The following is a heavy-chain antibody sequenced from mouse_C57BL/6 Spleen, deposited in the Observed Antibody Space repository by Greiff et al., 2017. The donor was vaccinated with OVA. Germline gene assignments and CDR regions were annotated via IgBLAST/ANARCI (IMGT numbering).Heavy chain of an antibody. CDR2: ISYDGSN. V-gene: IGHV3-6*01. Sequence: DVKLQESGPGLVKPSQSLSLTCSVTGYSITSGYYWNWIRQFPGNKLEWMGYISYDGSNNYNPSLKNRISITRDTSKNQFFLKLNSVTTEDTATYYCAMGDYDRGYAMDYWGQGTSVTVSS. CDR3: AMGDYDRGYAMDY. CDR1: GYSITSGYY. J-gene: IGHJ4*01. D-gene: IGHD2-4*01.